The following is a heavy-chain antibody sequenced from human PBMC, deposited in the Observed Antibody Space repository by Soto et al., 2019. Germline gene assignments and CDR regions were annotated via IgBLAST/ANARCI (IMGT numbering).Heavy chain of an antibody. CDR1: GFTFSSYW. D-gene: IGHD3-10*01. V-gene: IGHV3-7*03. Sequence: PGESLKISCAASGFTFSSYWMSWVRQAPGKGLEWVANIKQDGSEKYYVDSVKGRFTISRDNAKNSLYLQMNSLRAEDTAVYYCARSRYYYGSGSFFDYWGQGTLVTVSS. CDR3: ARSRYYYGSGSFFDY. J-gene: IGHJ4*02. CDR2: IKQDGSEK.